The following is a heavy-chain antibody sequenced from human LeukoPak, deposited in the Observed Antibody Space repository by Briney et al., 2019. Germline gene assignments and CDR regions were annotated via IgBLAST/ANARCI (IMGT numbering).Heavy chain of an antibody. CDR3: ARYSGRSSGWYENY. D-gene: IGHD6-19*01. J-gene: IGHJ4*02. CDR1: VGSISNYY. V-gene: IGHV4-59*01. CDR2: IYYSGSGST. Sequence: SETLSLTCTVSVGSISNYYWSWVRQPPGKGLEWIGYIYYSGSGSTSYNPSLKSRVTISVDTSQNQLSLNLRSVTAADTAIYYCARYSGRSSGWYENYWGQGTLVTVSS.